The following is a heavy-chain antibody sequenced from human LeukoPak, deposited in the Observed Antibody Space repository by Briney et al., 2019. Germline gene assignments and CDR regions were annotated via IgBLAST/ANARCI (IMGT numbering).Heavy chain of an antibody. CDR2: IYYSGST. CDR3: ARQGAGVPFDY. CDR1: GGSITSYY. V-gene: IGHV4-59*08. D-gene: IGHD3-10*01. Sequence: SETLSLTCTVSGGSITSYYWSWMRQPPGKGLEWIGYIYYSGSTNYNPSLKSRVTMSVDTSKNQFSLKLSSVTAADTAVYYCARQGAGVPFDYWGRGTLVTVSS. J-gene: IGHJ4*02.